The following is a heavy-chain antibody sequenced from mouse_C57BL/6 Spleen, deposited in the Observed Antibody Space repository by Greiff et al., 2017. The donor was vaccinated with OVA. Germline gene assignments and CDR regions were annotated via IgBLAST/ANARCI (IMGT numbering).Heavy chain of an antibody. CDR3: AREGWLRRRDAWFAY. V-gene: IGHV1-26*01. CDR2: INPNNGGT. Sequence: EVQLQQSGPELVKPGASVKISCKASGYTFTDYYMNWVKQSHGKSLEWIGDINPNNGGTSYNQKFKGKATLTVDKSSSTAYMELRSLTSEDSAVYYCAREGWLRRRDAWFAYWGQGTLVTVSA. CDR1: GYTFTDYY. D-gene: IGHD2-2*01. J-gene: IGHJ3*01.